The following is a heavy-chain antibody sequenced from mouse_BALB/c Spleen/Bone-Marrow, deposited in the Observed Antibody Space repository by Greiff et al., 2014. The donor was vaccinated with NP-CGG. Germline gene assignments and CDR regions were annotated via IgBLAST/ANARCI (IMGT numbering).Heavy chain of an antibody. D-gene: IGHD6-1*01. CDR1: GYTFTSYW. CDR2: INPSNGRT. CDR3: AREGPLDY. J-gene: IGHJ2*01. V-gene: IGHV1S81*02. Sequence: QVQLKESGAELVKPGASVKLSCKASGYTFTSYWMHWVKQRPGQGLEWIGEINPSNGRTNYNEKFKSKATLTVDKSSSTAYMQLSSLTSEYSEVYYCAREGPLDYWGQGTTLTVSS.